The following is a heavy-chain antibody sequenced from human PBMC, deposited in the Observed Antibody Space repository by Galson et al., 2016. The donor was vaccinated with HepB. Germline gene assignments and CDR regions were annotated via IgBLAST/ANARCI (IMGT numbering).Heavy chain of an antibody. J-gene: IGHJ4*02. CDR2: IGANYDYI. CDR1: GFTFATYS. V-gene: IGHV3-21*01. Sequence: SLRLSCAASGFTFATYSMSWVRQAPGKGLEWVSSIGANYDYIYYADSVEGRFTISGDNAENSLYLQMNSLRAEDTAVYYCARETVCSTTDCWGYFDSWGQGTLVTVSS. CDR3: ARETVCSTTDCWGYFDS. D-gene: IGHD2-2*01.